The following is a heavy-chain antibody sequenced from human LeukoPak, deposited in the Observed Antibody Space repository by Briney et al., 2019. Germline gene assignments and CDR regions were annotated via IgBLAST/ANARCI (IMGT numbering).Heavy chain of an antibody. V-gene: IGHV4-34*01. J-gene: IGHJ6*02. CDR1: GGSFSGYY. CDR2: INHSGST. Sequence: SETLSLTCAVYGGSFSGYYWSWIRQPPGKGLEWIGEINHSGSTNYNPSLKSRVTISVDTSKNQFSLKLSSVTAADTAVYYCASREKGIVVVPAAIGYYYYGMDVWGQGTTVTVSS. CDR3: ASREKGIVVVPAAIGYYYYGMDV. D-gene: IGHD2-2*02.